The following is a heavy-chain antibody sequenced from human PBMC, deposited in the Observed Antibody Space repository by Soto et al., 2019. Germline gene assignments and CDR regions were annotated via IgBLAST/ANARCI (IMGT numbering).Heavy chain of an antibody. D-gene: IGHD3-22*01. Sequence: ASVKVSCKVSGYTLTELSMHWVRQAPGKGLEWIGGFDPEDGETIYAQKFQGRVTMTEDTSTDTAYMELSSLRSEDTAVYYCAAPTTYYYDSSGLYNPPYFDYWGQGTLVTVSS. CDR3: AAPTTYYYDSSGLYNPPYFDY. J-gene: IGHJ4*02. V-gene: IGHV1-24*01. CDR1: GYTLTELS. CDR2: FDPEDGET.